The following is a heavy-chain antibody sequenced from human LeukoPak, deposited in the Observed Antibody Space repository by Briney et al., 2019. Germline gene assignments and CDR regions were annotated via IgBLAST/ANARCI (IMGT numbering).Heavy chain of an antibody. D-gene: IGHD2-21*02. CDR1: GYSFTSYW. J-gene: IGHJ6*02. V-gene: IGHV5-51*01. CDR3: ASSSGGDSASYYYGMDV. Sequence: GESLKISCKGSGYSFTSYWIGWVRQMPGKGLEWMGIIYSGDSDTRYSPSFQGQVTISADKSISTAYLQWSSLKDSDTAMYYCASSSGGDSASYYYGMDVWGQGTTVTVSS. CDR2: IYSGDSDT.